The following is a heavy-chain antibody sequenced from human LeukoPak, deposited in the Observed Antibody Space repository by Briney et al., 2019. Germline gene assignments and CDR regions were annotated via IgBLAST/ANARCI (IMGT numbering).Heavy chain of an antibody. D-gene: IGHD2-21*02. CDR1: GFTFNNYA. Sequence: GGSLRLSCAASGFTFNNYAMSWVRQAPGRGLEWVSAISGSGGSTYYADSVKGRFTISGDNSKNTVYLQMNSLRAEDTAVYYCARDLCGGDCYSYYYYGMDVWGQGTTVTVSS. J-gene: IGHJ6*02. CDR3: ARDLCGGDCYSYYYYGMDV. CDR2: ISGSGGST. V-gene: IGHV3-23*01.